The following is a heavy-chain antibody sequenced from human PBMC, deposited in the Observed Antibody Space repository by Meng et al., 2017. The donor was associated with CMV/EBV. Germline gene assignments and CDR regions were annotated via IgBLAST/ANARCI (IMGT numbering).Heavy chain of an antibody. CDR2: IYYSGST. V-gene: IGHV4-39*07. D-gene: IGHD1-26*01. J-gene: IGHJ6*02. Sequence: GSLRLSCTVSGGSISSSSYYWGWIRQPPGKGLEWIGSIYYSGSTYYNPSLKSRVTISVDTSKNQFSLKLSSATAADTAVYYCAREGMVGYYYYYGMDVWGQGTTVTVSS. CDR1: GGSISSSSYY. CDR3: AREGMVGYYYYYGMDV.